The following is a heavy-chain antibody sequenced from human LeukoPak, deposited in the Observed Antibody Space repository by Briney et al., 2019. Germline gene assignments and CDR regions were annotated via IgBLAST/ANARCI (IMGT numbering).Heavy chain of an antibody. V-gene: IGHV1-69*05. CDR1: GGTFSSYA. CDR2: IIPIFGTA. Sequence: ASVKFSCKASGGTFSSYAISWVRQAPGQGLEWMGGIIPIFGTANYAQKFQGRVTITTDESTSTAYMELSSLRSEDTAVYYCARDLDGSGYYPDYWGQGTLVTVSS. CDR3: ARDLDGSGYYPDY. J-gene: IGHJ4*02. D-gene: IGHD3-22*01.